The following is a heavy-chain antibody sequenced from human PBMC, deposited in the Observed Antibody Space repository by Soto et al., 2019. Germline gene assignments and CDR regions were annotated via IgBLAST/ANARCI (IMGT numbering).Heavy chain of an antibody. CDR1: GGSISSGGYS. J-gene: IGHJ4*02. Sequence: QLQLQESGSGLVKPSQTLSLTCAVSGGSISSGGYSWSWIRQPPGKGLEWIGYIYHSGSTYYNPSLKSRVTISVDRSKNQFSLKLSSVTAADTAAYYCARSSIAARVPYYFDYWGQGTLVTVSS. CDR3: ARSSIAARVPYYFDY. D-gene: IGHD6-6*01. V-gene: IGHV4-30-2*01. CDR2: IYHSGST.